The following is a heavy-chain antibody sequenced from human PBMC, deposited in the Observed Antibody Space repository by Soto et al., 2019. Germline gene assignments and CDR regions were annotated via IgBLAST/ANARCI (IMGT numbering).Heavy chain of an antibody. J-gene: IGHJ4*02. CDR2: VYHTGRT. CDR1: VGSFKSGSYS. CDR3: ATDFAYFDS. V-gene: IGHV4-61*01. Sequence: SETLSVSCTFSVGSFKSGSYSWSWIRQPPGKGLEWIGYVYHTGRTSYNPSLKSRVSISMDTSKNQFSLNLDSVTAADTAVYFCATDFAYFDSWGQGTLVTVSS. D-gene: IGHD3-3*01.